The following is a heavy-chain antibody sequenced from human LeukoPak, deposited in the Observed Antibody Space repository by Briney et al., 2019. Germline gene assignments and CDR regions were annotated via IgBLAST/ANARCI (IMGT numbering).Heavy chain of an antibody. CDR3: ASDRADY. CDR1: GFIFTNTW. CDR2: IKSKYNGGTT. J-gene: IGHJ4*02. V-gene: IGHV3-15*01. Sequence: GGSLRLSCAASGFIFTNTWMSWVRQAPGKGLEWVGRIKSKYNGGTTDYAAPVTGRFTISRVDSKNTLYLQMNSLKTDDTAIYYCASDRADYWGQGTLVTVSS.